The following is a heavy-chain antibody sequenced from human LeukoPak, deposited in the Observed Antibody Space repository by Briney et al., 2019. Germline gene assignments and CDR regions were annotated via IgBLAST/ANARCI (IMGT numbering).Heavy chain of an antibody. J-gene: IGHJ4*02. V-gene: IGHV1-46*01. CDR2: INPSGGST. Sequence: ASVTVSCKASGYTFTSYYMHWVGQAPGQGVEGMGIINPSGGSTSYAQKFQGRVTMTRDTSTSTVYMELSSLRSEDTAVYYCARDLTGYQGAFDYWGQGTLVTVSS. CDR3: ARDLTGYQGAFDY. CDR1: GYTFTSYY. D-gene: IGHD3-9*01.